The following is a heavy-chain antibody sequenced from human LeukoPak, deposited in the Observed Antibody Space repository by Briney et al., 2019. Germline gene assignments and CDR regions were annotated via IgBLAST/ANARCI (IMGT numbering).Heavy chain of an antibody. CDR2: IYHSGST. D-gene: IGHD3-3*01. CDR3: ARHSTWSGPGP. V-gene: IGHV4-38-2*01. CDR1: VYSISSGYY. J-gene: IGHJ5*02. Sequence: SETLSLTCAVSVYSISSGYYWGWIRQPPGKGLEWIGSIYHSGSTYYNPSLKSRVTISVDTSKNQFSLKLSSVTAADTAVYYCARHSTWSGPGPWGQGTLVTVSS.